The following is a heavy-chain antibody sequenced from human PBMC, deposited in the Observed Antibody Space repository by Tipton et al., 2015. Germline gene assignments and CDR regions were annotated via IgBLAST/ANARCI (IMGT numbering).Heavy chain of an antibody. CDR3: ARDLEHGMDV. CDR1: GDSVSSNSAA. V-gene: IGHV6-1*01. D-gene: IGHD5-24*01. J-gene: IGHJ6*02. Sequence: GLVKPSQTLSLTCAISGDSVSSNSAAWNWIRQSPSRGLEWLGNTYYRSKWYSDYAVSVKSRITINSDTSKNQISLTLNSVAAADTAVYYCARDLEHGMDVWGQGTTVTVSS. CDR2: TYYRSKWYS.